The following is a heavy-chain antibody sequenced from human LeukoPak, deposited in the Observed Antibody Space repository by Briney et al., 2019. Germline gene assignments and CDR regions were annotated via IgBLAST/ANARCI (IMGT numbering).Heavy chain of an antibody. J-gene: IGHJ4*02. Sequence: PGGSLRLSCAASGFTFSSYAMSWVRQPPGKGLEWVSAISGSGGNTDYADSVKGRFTISRDNSKNTLYLQMNSLRAEDTAVYYCAKGVDSRGYSLFDYWGQGTLVTVSS. CDR3: AKGVDSRGYSLFDY. D-gene: IGHD3-22*01. CDR1: GFTFSSYA. V-gene: IGHV3-23*01. CDR2: ISGSGGNT.